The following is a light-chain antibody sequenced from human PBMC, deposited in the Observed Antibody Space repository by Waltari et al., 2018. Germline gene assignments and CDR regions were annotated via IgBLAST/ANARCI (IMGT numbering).Light chain of an antibody. CDR2: GFS. J-gene: IGLJ2*01. V-gene: IGLV2-14*01. Sequence: QSAPTQPPSVSGSPGQSVTISCTGTRSDVGGYNYVSWYQQHPGKATKLMIYGFSNRPSGVSDRFSGSKSGTTTSLTISGSQAEDEADYFCCSYSSTSSVLFGVGTRLTVL. CDR3: CSYSSTSSVL. CDR1: RSDVGGYNY.